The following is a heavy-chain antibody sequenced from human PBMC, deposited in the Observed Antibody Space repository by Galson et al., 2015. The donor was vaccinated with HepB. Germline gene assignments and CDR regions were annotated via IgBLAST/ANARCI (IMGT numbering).Heavy chain of an antibody. V-gene: IGHV3-30*03. D-gene: IGHD6-19*01. J-gene: IGHJ3*01. CDR3: AREVEEDVEAGDG. Sequence: SLRLSCAASGFTFSDFGMHWVRQAPGKGLESVAIISYDGDNTYFANSVKGRFTFSRDNSKNTLSLQMNSLRVDDTAMYYCAREVEEDVEAGDGWGQWTLVIVSS. CDR1: GFTFSDFG. CDR2: ISYDGDNT.